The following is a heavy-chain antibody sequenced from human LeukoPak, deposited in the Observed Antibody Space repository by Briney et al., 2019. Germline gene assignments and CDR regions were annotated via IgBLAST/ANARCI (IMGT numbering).Heavy chain of an antibody. CDR1: GGSLSDYY. V-gene: IGHV4-34*01. J-gene: IGHJ6*04. CDR2: INHSGTT. CDR3: ARVAGFMGV. Sequence: SETLSLTCAVHGGSLSDYYWGWIRQSPGKGLEWIGEINHSGTTNYNPSLKSRVTISLDTSNNQFSLKLSSVTAADTAMYYCARVAGFMGVWGKGTTVTVSS.